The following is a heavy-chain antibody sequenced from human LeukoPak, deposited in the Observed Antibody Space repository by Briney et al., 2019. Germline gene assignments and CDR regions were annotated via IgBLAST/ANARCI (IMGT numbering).Heavy chain of an antibody. V-gene: IGHV3-15*01. CDR2: IRSKSDGGTT. J-gene: IGHJ4*02. CDR1: GFTFGGSA. D-gene: IGHD3-10*01. CDR3: TTGSGSH. Sequence: KSGGSLKLSCAASGFTFGGSAMHWIRQASGKGLEWVGRIRSKSDGGTTDYAAPVKGRFTISRDDSKNTLYMQMNSLKTEDTAVYYCTTGSGSHWGQGTLVTVSS.